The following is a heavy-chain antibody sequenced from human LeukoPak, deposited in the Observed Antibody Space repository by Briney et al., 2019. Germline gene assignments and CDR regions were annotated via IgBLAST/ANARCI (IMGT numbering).Heavy chain of an antibody. Sequence: ASVNVSCKASGYTFTGYYMHWVRQAPGQGLEWMGWINQRSGGTDSAKKFQGRVTITSDMSISIAYTELNRLRSVDTAVYYCARAKGPGYGSGSYYINWGQGPRVTVSS. CDR1: GYTFTGYY. CDR3: ARAKGPGYGSGSYYIN. V-gene: IGHV1-2*02. D-gene: IGHD3-10*01. J-gene: IGHJ4*02. CDR2: INQRSGGT.